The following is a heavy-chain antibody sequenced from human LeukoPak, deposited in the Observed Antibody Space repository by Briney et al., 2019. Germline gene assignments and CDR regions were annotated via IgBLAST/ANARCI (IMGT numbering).Heavy chain of an antibody. J-gene: IGHJ3*02. V-gene: IGHV1-69*06. CDR2: IIPIFGTA. CDR1: GGTFSSYA. D-gene: IGHD6-13*01. Sequence: SVKVSCKASGGTFSSYAISWVRQAPGQGREWMGGIIPIFGTANYAQKFQGRVTITADKSTSTAYTELRSLRSADTAVYYCASDSSSWYYVFDIWGQGTMVTVSS. CDR3: ASDSSSWYYVFDI.